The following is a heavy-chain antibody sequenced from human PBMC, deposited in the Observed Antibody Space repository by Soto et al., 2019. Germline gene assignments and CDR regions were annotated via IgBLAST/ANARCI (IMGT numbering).Heavy chain of an antibody. Sequence: GGSLRLSCAASGFTFGTYAMNCVRQAPGKGLEWVSGITGSGGSTYYADSVKGRFTISRDNSENTLYLQMNSLRGDDTAVYYCAKDRSVDTRDWFDPWGQGTLVTVSS. CDR3: AKDRSVDTRDWFDP. J-gene: IGHJ5*02. CDR1: GFTFGTYA. CDR2: ITGSGGST. V-gene: IGHV3-23*01. D-gene: IGHD5-18*01.